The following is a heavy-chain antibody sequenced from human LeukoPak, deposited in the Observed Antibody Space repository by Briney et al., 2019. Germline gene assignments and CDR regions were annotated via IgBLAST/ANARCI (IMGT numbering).Heavy chain of an antibody. CDR2: IHYSGST. D-gene: IGHD5-12*01. Sequence: SETLSLTCTVSGSSISSNYWSWLRQPPGQGLEWIGYIHYSGSTGYNPSLKSRVTISLDTSKNEFSLKLNSVTAADTAVYYCARDGSFDCWGQGTLVTVSS. CDR3: ARDGSFDC. V-gene: IGHV4-59*01. CDR1: GSSISSNY. J-gene: IGHJ4*02.